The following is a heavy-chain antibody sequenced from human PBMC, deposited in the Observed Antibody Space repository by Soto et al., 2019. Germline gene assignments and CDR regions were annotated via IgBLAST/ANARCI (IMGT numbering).Heavy chain of an antibody. V-gene: IGHV3-48*03. CDR2: ISSSGSTI. CDR3: ARGRAVAGTRDAFDI. J-gene: IGHJ3*02. Sequence: GGSLRLSCAASGFTFSSYEMNWVRQAPGKGLEWVSYISSSGSTIYYADSVKGRFTISRDNAKNSLYLQMNSLRAEDTAVYYCARGRAVAGTRDAFDIWGQGTMVTVSS. D-gene: IGHD6-19*01. CDR1: GFTFSSYE.